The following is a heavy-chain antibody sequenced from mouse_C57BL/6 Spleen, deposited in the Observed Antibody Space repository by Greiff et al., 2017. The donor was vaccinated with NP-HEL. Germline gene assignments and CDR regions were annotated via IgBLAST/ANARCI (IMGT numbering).Heavy chain of an antibody. CDR1: GYTFTSYG. J-gene: IGHJ2*01. D-gene: IGHD1-1*01. CDR2: IYPRSGNT. V-gene: IGHV1-81*01. CDR3: ARGNYYGSRGDY. Sequence: LVESGAELARPGASVKLSCKASGYTFTSYGISWVKQRTGQGLEWIGEIYPRSGNTYYNEKFKGKATLTADKSSSTAYMELRSLTSEDSAVYFCARGNYYGSRGDYWGQGTTLTVSS.